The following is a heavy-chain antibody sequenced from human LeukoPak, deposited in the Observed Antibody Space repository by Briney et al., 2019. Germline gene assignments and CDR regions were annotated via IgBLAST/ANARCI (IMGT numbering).Heavy chain of an antibody. V-gene: IGHV3-30*18. CDR3: AKSIFDWLLLADY. Sequence: GRSLRLSCAASGFTFSSYGMHWVRQAPGEGLEWVAVISYDGSNKYYTDSVKGRFTISRDNSKNTLYLQMNSLRAEDTAVYYCAKSIFDWLLLADYWGQGTLVTVSS. J-gene: IGHJ4*02. CDR1: GFTFSSYG. D-gene: IGHD3-9*01. CDR2: ISYDGSNK.